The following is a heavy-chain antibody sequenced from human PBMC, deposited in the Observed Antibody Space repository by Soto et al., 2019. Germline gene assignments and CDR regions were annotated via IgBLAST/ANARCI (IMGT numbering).Heavy chain of an antibody. CDR2: ISSSSSTI. D-gene: IGHD2-15*01. J-gene: IGHJ6*02. V-gene: IGHV3-48*02. Sequence: EVQLVESGGGLVQPGGSLRLSCAASGFTFSSYSMNWVRQAPGKGLEWVSYISSSSSTIYYADSVKGRFTISRDNAKNSQYLQMNSLRDEDTAVYYCARGLRSVVLVAAFPLYYGMDVWGQGTTVTVSS. CDR3: ARGLRSVVLVAAFPLYYGMDV. CDR1: GFTFSSYS.